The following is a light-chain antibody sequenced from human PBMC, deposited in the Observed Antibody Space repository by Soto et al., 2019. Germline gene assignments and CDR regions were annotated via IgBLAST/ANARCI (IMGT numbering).Light chain of an antibody. CDR3: ALLYRGSWV. V-gene: IGLV7-43*01. J-gene: IGLJ3*02. Sequence: QTVVTQEPSLTVSPGGTVTLTCALTTGAVTSDYYPNWFQRKPGQAHRTLIYKTSNKHSWTPARFSGSLLGGKAALTLSGVQPEDEADYDCALLYRGSWVFGGGTKVTVL. CDR1: TGAVTSDYY. CDR2: KTS.